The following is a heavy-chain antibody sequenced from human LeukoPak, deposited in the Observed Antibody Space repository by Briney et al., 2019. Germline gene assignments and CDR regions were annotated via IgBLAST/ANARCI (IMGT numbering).Heavy chain of an antibody. CDR1: GGSFSGYY. D-gene: IGHD7-27*01. Sequence: SETLSLTCAVYGGSFSGYYWSWIRQPPGKGLEWIGEINHSGSTNYNPSLKSRVTISVDTSKNQFSLKLSSVTAADTAVYYCARVRANWGPGYWGQGTLVTVSS. CDR3: ARVRANWGPGY. CDR2: INHSGST. J-gene: IGHJ4*02. V-gene: IGHV4-34*01.